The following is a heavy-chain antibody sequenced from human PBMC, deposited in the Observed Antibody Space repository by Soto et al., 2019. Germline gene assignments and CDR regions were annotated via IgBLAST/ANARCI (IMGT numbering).Heavy chain of an antibody. CDR2: IYYSGTT. V-gene: IGHV4-59*01. D-gene: IGHD4-17*01. CDR1: GFTFSSYA. CDR3: ARGYGDY. J-gene: IGHJ4*02. Sequence: VQLLESGGGLVQPGGSLRLSCAASGFTFSSYAMSWVRQAPGKGLEWIGYIYYSGTTNYNPSLKSRVTISVDTSKNQFSLKLSSVTAADTAVYYCARGYGDYWGQGTLVTVSS.